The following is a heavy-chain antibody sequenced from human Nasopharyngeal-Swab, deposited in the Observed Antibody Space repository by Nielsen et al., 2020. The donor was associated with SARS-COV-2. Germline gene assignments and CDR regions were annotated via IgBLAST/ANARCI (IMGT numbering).Heavy chain of an antibody. V-gene: IGHV1-3*01. CDR1: GYTFTSYA. CDR2: INAGNGNT. CDR3: AREGTDCSSTSCYAYYYYGMDV. D-gene: IGHD2-2*01. Sequence: ASVKVSCKASGYTFTSYAMHWVRQAPGQRLEWMGWINAGNGNTKYSQKFQGRVTMTRDTSTSTVYMELSSLRSEDTAVYYCAREGTDCSSTSCYAYYYYGMDVWGQGTTVTVSS. J-gene: IGHJ6*02.